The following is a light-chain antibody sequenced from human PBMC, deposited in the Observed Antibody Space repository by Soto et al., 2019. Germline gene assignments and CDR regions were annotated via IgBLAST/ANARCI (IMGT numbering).Light chain of an antibody. Sequence: DIQMTQSPSSLSASVGDRVTIACRASQSINSYLNWYQQKPGKAPKLLIYTTSNLQSGVPSRFSGSGSGTDFTLTISTWQPEDCATYYCQQSDVIPYTFGQGTSLEIK. CDR2: TTS. J-gene: IGKJ2*01. CDR1: QSINSY. V-gene: IGKV1-39*01. CDR3: QQSDVIPYT.